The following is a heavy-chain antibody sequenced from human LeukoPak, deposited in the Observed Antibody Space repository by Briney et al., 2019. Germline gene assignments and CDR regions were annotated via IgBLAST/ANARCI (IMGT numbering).Heavy chain of an antibody. CDR3: ARDLGYYDSSGYFGLVSDY. CDR2: ISAYNGNT. CDR1: GYTFTSYG. Sequence: ASVKVSCKASGYTFTSYGISWVRQAPGQGLEWMGWISAYNGNTNYAQKLQGRVTMTTDTSTSTAYMELRSLRSDDTAVYYCARDLGYYDSSGYFGLVSDYWGQGTLVTVSS. J-gene: IGHJ4*02. V-gene: IGHV1-18*01. D-gene: IGHD3-22*01.